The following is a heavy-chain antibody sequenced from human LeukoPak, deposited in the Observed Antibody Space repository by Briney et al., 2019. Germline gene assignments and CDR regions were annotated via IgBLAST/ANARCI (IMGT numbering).Heavy chain of an antibody. Sequence: GGSLRLSCAASGFTFSSYAMSWVRQAPGKGLEWVSAISGSGGSTYYADSVKGRFTISRDNSKNTLYLQMNSLRAEDTAVYYCAIPTLGYSYGLFDYWGQGTLVTVSS. CDR1: GFTFSSYA. CDR3: AIPTLGYSYGLFDY. D-gene: IGHD5-18*01. J-gene: IGHJ4*02. CDR2: ISGSGGST. V-gene: IGHV3-23*01.